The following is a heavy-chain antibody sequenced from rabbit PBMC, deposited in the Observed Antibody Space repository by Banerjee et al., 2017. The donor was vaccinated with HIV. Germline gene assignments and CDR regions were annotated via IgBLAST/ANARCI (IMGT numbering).Heavy chain of an antibody. Sequence: QEQLVESGGDLVKPEGSLTLTCTASAFSFSNKYVMCWVRQAPGKGLEWIACINSSSRNAVYANWATGRFTISKTSSTTVTLQMTSLTAADTATYFCATTYANNGYWISYFNFWGPGTLVTVS. CDR1: AFSFSNKYV. J-gene: IGHJ4*01. CDR3: ATTYANNGYWISYFNF. V-gene: IGHV1S45*01. CDR2: INSSSRNA. D-gene: IGHD1-1*01.